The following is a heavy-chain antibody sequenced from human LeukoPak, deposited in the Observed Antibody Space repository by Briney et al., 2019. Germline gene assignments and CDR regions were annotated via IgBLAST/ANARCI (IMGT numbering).Heavy chain of an antibody. CDR3: ARVNVGSAIFEPNWFDP. V-gene: IGHV6-1*01. CDR1: GDSVSSNSAA. D-gene: IGHD3-3*01. J-gene: IGHJ5*02. CDR2: IYYRSKSKWYN. Sequence: SQTLSRTCAISGDSVSSNSAAWNWIRQYPSRCLEWLGRIYYRSKSKWYNDDAVSVESRITSNPDTSKNQFSLQLNSVTPEDTAVYYCARVNVGSAIFEPNWFDPWGQGTLVTVSS.